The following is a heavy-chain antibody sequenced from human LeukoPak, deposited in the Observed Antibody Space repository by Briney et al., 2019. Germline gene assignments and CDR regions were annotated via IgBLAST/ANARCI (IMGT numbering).Heavy chain of an antibody. D-gene: IGHD6-13*01. CDR1: GFTFSSYA. V-gene: IGHV3-23*01. Sequence: GGSLRLSCAASGFTFSSYAMSWVRQAPGKGLEWVSAVSGSGGSTYYADSVKGRFTISRDNSKNTLYLQMNSLRAEDTAVYYCARIGIAAAGTLYYYGMDVWGQGTTVTVSS. CDR2: VSGSGGST. J-gene: IGHJ6*02. CDR3: ARIGIAAAGTLYYYGMDV.